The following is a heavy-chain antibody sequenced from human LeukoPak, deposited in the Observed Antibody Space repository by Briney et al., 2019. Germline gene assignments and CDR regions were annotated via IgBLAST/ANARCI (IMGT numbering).Heavy chain of an antibody. CDR1: GFTFSSYW. V-gene: IGHV3-74*01. CDR2: INTDGSST. D-gene: IGHD4-23*01. CDR3: AAGGNSPYYYHYYMDV. Sequence: GGSLRLSCAASGFTFSSYWMHWVRQAPGKGLVWVSRINTDGSSTSYADSVKGRFTISRDNAKNTLYLQMNSLRAEDTAVYYCAAGGNSPYYYHYYMDVWGKGTTVTVSS. J-gene: IGHJ6*03.